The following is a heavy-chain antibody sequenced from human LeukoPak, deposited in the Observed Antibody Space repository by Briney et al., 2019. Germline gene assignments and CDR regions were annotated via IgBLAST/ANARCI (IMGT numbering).Heavy chain of an antibody. CDR1: GGTFSSYA. J-gene: IGHJ5*02. Sequence: SVKVSCKASGGTFSSYAISWVRQAPGQGLEWMGGIIPIFGTANYAQKFQGKVTITTDESTSTAYMELSSLRSEDTAVYYCASYGSGSYYGNWFDPWGQGTLVTVSS. V-gene: IGHV1-69*05. CDR3: ASYGSGSYYGNWFDP. CDR2: IIPIFGTA. D-gene: IGHD3-10*01.